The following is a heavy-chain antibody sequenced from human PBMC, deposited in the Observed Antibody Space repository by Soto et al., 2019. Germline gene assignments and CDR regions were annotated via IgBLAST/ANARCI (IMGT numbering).Heavy chain of an antibody. J-gene: IGHJ5*02. Sequence: GGSLRLSCAASGFTFSSYAMSWVRQAPGKGLEWVSAISGSGGSTYYADSVKGRFTISRDNSKNTLYLQMNSLRAEDTAVYYCAKGERPYYGSGSYYRLGNWFDPWGQGTLVTVSS. CDR2: ISGSGGST. CDR3: AKGERPYYGSGSYYRLGNWFDP. CDR1: GFTFSSYA. V-gene: IGHV3-23*01. D-gene: IGHD3-10*01.